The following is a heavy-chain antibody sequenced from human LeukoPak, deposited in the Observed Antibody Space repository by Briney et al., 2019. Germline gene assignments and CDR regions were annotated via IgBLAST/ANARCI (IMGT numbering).Heavy chain of an antibody. D-gene: IGHD5-18*01. CDR3: ARQRGYSYGPNWFDP. Sequence: GESLKISCKGSGYSFTSYWIGWVRQMPGKGLEWMGIIYPGDSDTRYSPSFQGQVTISAGKSISTAYLQWSSLKASDTAMYYCARQRGYSYGPNWFDPWGQGTLVTVSS. V-gene: IGHV5-51*01. CDR2: IYPGDSDT. CDR1: GYSFTSYW. J-gene: IGHJ5*02.